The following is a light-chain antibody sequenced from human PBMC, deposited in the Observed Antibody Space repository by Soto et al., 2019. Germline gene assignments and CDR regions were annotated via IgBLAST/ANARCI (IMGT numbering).Light chain of an antibody. J-gene: IGLJ1*01. CDR2: DVS. CDR1: SSDVGGYNY. CDR3: SSYTSTSSPV. V-gene: IGLV2-14*01. Sequence: QSVLTQPASVSGAPGQSITISCTGNSSDVGGYNYVSWYQQHPGKAPKLMIYDVSNRPSGVSNRFSGSKSGNTASLTISGLQAEDEADYYGSSYTSTSSPVFGTGPKVTVL.